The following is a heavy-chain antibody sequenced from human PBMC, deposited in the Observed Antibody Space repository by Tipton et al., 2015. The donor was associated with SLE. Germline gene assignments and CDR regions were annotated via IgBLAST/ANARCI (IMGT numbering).Heavy chain of an antibody. Sequence: GLVKPSETLSLTCTVSGESISSYYWSWIRQSAGKGLEWIGRIHSSGSTNDNPSLKSRVTMSVDSSKNQFSLKVNSVTAADTAVYYCARSESYYSALTYWGQGTLVTVSS. V-gene: IGHV4-4*07. CDR1: GESISSYY. CDR3: ARSESYYSALTY. D-gene: IGHD1-26*01. J-gene: IGHJ4*02. CDR2: IHSSGST.